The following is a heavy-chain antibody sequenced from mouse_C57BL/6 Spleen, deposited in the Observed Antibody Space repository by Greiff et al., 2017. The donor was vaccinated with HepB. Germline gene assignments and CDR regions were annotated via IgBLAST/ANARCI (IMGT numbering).Heavy chain of an antibody. D-gene: IGHD2-10*02. CDR3: ARRGYGNYDFDY. V-gene: IGHV1-55*01. CDR2: IYPGSGST. J-gene: IGHJ2*01. CDR1: GYTFTSYW. Sequence: VQLQQSGAELVKPGASVKMSCKASGYTFTSYWITWVKQRPGQGLEWIGDIYPGSGSTNYNEKFKSKATLTVDTSSSTAYMQLSSLTSEYSAVYYCARRGYGNYDFDYWGKGTTLTVSS.